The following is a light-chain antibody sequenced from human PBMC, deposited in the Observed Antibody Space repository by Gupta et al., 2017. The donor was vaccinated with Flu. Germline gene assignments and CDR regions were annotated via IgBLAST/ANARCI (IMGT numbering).Light chain of an antibody. CDR1: QSLLHSNGYNY. J-gene: IGKJ4*01. CDR2: LGS. CDR3: MQALQTPLT. V-gene: IGKV2-28*01. Sequence: DIVMTQSPLSLPVTPGGPASISCRSSQSLLHSNGYNYLDWYLQKPGQSPQLLIYLGSNRASGVPDRLSGSGSGTDFTLKISRVDAEDVGVYYCMQALQTPLTFGGGTKVEIK.